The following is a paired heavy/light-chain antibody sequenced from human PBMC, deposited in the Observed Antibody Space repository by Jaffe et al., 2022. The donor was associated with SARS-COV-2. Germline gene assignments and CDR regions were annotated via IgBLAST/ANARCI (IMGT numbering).Light chain of an antibody. CDR2: AAS. CDR3: QQLNTYPRT. V-gene: IGKV1-9*01. CDR1: QGISNY. Sequence: DIQLTQSPSFLSASVGDRVTITCRASQGISNYLAWYQQKPGKAPKLLIYAASTLQSGVPSRFSGSGSGTEFTLTINSLQPEDFATYYCQQLNTYPRTFGPGTKVDIK. J-gene: IGKJ3*01.
Heavy chain of an antibody. CDR1: GFFSSYA. J-gene: IGHJ3*02. Sequence: QVQLVESGGGVVQPGRSLRLSCAASGFFSSYAFHWVRQAPGKGLEWVAVISYDGSDKYYADQVKGRFTISRDNSNNTLFLQINSLRAEDTAVYYCARSLGDTRYFDRLKQLVDALDIWGQGTMVTVSS. D-gene: IGHD3-9*01. V-gene: IGHV3-30*04. CDR3: ARSLGDTRYFDRLKQLVDALDI. CDR2: ISYDGSDK.